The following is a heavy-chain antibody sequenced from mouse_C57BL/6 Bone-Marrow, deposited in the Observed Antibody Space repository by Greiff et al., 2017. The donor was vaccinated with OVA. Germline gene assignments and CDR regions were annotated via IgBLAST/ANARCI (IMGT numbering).Heavy chain of an antibody. CDR1: GYTFTSYW. Sequence: QVQLQQSGAELVRPGTSVKLSCKASGYTFTSYWMHWVKQRPGQGLEWIGVIDPSDSYTNYNQKFKGKATLTVDKSSSTAYMQLSSLTSEDSAVYYCARDYYGSPAWFAYWGQGTLVTVSA. CDR2: IDPSDSYT. D-gene: IGHD1-1*01. CDR3: ARDYYGSPAWFAY. V-gene: IGHV1-59*01. J-gene: IGHJ3*01.